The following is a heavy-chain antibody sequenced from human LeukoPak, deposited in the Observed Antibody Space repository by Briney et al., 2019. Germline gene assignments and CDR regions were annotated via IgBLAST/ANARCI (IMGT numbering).Heavy chain of an antibody. CDR1: GGTFSSYA. Sequence: GASVKVSCKASGGTFSSYAISWVRQAPGQGLEWMGGIIPIFGTANYAQKFQGRVTITADESTSTAYMELSSLRSEDTAVYYCARGGGSIVVVPAAGGWFDPWGQGTLVTVSS. V-gene: IGHV1-69*13. CDR3: ARGGGSIVVVPAAGGWFDP. D-gene: IGHD2-2*01. J-gene: IGHJ5*02. CDR2: IIPIFGTA.